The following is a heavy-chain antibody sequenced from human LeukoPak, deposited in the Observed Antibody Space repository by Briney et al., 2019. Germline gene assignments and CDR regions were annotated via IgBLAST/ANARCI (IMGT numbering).Heavy chain of an antibody. J-gene: IGHJ6*03. CDR1: GLTFTTYG. V-gene: IGHV3-33*01. CDR3: ARDPGPYGDYAYYFYHMDV. D-gene: IGHD4-17*01. CDR2: IWYGGGNK. Sequence: GGSLRLSCVASGLTFTTYGMHWVRQAPGKGLEWVAVIWYGGGNKYYAGSVKGRFTISRDNSKNTLYLQMNSLRAEDTAVYYCARDPGPYGDYAYYFYHMDVWGTGTTVTVS.